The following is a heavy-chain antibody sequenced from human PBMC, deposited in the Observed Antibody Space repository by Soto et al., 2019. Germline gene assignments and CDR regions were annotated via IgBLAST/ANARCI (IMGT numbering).Heavy chain of an antibody. D-gene: IGHD7-27*01. CDR2: INYSGIT. V-gene: IGHV4-39*01. CDR3: ARHLTGHDHFEY. J-gene: IGHJ4*02. CDR1: GGSINSSAYY. Sequence: SETLSLTCTVSGGSINSSAYYWDWIRQPPGKGLEWIGTINYSGITFYSQFLRGRVTMSVDTSKDQFSLKLTSVTAADTAVYYCARHLTGHDHFEYWGQGTLVTVSS.